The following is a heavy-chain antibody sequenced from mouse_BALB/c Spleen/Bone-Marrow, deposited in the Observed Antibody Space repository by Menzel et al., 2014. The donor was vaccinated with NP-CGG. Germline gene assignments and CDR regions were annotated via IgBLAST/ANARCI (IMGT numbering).Heavy chain of an antibody. CDR1: GFTFSSYT. J-gene: IGHJ4*01. D-gene: IGHD3-1*01. CDR2: ITSGGGST. CDR3: ARHVGNPYAMDY. V-gene: IGHV5-12-2*01. Sequence: LSCAASGFTFSSYTMSWVRQTPEKRLEWVAYITSGGGSTYYPDTVKGRFTISRDNAKNTLYLQMSSLKSEDTAMYYCARHVGNPYAMDYWGQGTSVTVSS.